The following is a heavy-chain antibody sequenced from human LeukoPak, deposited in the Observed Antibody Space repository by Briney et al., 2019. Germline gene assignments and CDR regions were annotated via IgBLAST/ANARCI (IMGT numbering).Heavy chain of an antibody. CDR1: GFSLISYS. CDR2: ISSSSRYI. D-gene: IGHD3-22*01. Sequence: PGASLRLSCAAFGFSLISYSMDSVRPPARNGLEWVSSISSSSRYINHADSVKGPFTIPRDNAQNSLNLQMNSLGAEDTAVYYCARDHYYDSGGYIPAGDVFDIWGQGTKDTVSS. V-gene: IGHV3-21*01. CDR3: ARDHYYDSGGYIPAGDVFDI. J-gene: IGHJ3*02.